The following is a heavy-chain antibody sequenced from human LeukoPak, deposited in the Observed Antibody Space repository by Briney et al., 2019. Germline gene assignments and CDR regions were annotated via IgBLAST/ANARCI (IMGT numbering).Heavy chain of an antibody. D-gene: IGHD4-23*01. Sequence: GGSLRLSCSASGFTFSSYAMHWVRQAPGKGLEYVSAISSNGGSTYYADSVKDRFTISRDNSKNTLYLQMSSLRAEDTAVYYCVKDDYGGNGVFDYWGQGTLVTVSS. CDR3: VKDDYGGNGVFDY. CDR2: ISSNGGST. J-gene: IGHJ4*02. V-gene: IGHV3-64D*09. CDR1: GFTFSSYA.